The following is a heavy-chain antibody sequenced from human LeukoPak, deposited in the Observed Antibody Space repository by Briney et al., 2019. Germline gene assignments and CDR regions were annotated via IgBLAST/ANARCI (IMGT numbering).Heavy chain of an antibody. CDR2: IYYSGST. V-gene: IGHV4-39*07. J-gene: IGHJ4*02. CDR1: GGSISSSSYY. D-gene: IGHD4-17*01. Sequence: SETLSLTCTVSGGSISSSSYYWGWIRQPPGKGLEWIGSIYYSGSTYYNPSLKSRVTISVDTSKNQFSLKLSSVTAADTAVYYCARLDVKGATSLYGVRRRAFDYWGQGTLVTVSS. CDR3: ARLDVKGATSLYGVRRRAFDY.